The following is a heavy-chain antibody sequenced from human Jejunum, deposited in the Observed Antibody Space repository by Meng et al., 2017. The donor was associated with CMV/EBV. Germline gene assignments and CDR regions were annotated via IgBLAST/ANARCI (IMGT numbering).Heavy chain of an antibody. CDR2: ISSGGTAT. Sequence: GFTFSDHYMGWIRQAPGKGLEWVSYISSGGTATYYADSVKGRFTVSRDNAKNSLYLQMNSLRAEDTAVYYCARPGYSGSYWYYFDYWGQGTLVTVSS. CDR1: GFTFSDHY. CDR3: ARPGYSGSYWYYFDY. J-gene: IGHJ4*02. V-gene: IGHV3-11*04. D-gene: IGHD1-26*01.